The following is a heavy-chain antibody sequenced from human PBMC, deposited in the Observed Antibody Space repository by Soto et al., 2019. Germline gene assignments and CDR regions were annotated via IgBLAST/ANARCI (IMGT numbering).Heavy chain of an antibody. D-gene: IGHD5-12*01. CDR2: IIPIFGTA. Sequence: QVQLVQSGAEVKKPGPSVKVSCKASGGTFSSYAISWVRQAPGQGLEWMGGIIPIFGTANYAQKFQGRVTITAYESTSTAYMELSSLRSEDTAVYYCARGGSSGYDSLGYYYYGMDVWGQGTTVTVSS. V-gene: IGHV1-69*01. CDR3: ARGGSSGYDSLGYYYYGMDV. J-gene: IGHJ6*02. CDR1: GGTFSSYA.